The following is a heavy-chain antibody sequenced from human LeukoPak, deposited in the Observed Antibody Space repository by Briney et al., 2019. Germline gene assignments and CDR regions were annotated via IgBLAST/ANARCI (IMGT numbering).Heavy chain of an antibody. CDR3: ARGTLKAAATDFDY. CDR2: INWNGGST. J-gene: IGHJ4*02. D-gene: IGHD6-13*01. V-gene: IGHV3-20*04. CDR1: GFTFDDYG. Sequence: GGSLRLSCAASGFTFDDYGMSWVRQAPGKGLEWVSGINWNGGSTGYADSVKGRFTISRDDAKNSLYLQMNSLRAEDTALYYCARGTLKAAATDFDYWGQGTLVTVSS.